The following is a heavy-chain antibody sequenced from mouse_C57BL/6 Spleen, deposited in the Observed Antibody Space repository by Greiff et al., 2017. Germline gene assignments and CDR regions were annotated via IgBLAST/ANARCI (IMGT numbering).Heavy chain of an antibody. CDR3: TRDQGSYYGNWGYFDV. Sequence: EVKLMESGEGLVKPGGSLKLSCAASGFTFSSYAMSWVRQTPEKRLEWVAYISSGGDYIYYADTVKGRFTISRDNARNTLYLQMSSLKSEDTAMYYCTRDQGSYYGNWGYFDVWGTGTTVTVSS. V-gene: IGHV5-9-1*02. J-gene: IGHJ1*03. CDR1: GFTFSSYA. CDR2: ISSGGDYI. D-gene: IGHD2-1*01.